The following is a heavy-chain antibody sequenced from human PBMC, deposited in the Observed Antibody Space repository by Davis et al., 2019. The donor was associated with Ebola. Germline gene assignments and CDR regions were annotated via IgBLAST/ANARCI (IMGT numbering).Heavy chain of an antibody. J-gene: IGHJ5*02. CDR2: ISGSGGST. Sequence: GESLKISCAASGFTFSSYAMSWVRQAPGKGLEWVSTISGSGGSTYYADSVKGRFTISSDNSKNTLYLQMNSLRAEDTAVYYCAKYFEDIVVVVAATQNWFDPWGQGTLVTVSS. CDR3: AKYFEDIVVVVAATQNWFDP. V-gene: IGHV3-23*01. CDR1: GFTFSSYA. D-gene: IGHD2-15*01.